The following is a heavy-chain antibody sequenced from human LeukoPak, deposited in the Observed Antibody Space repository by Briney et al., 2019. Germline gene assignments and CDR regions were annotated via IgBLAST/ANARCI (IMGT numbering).Heavy chain of an antibody. CDR3: ARLGPASSGWPESFDY. J-gene: IGHJ4*02. CDR1: GFTFNSYW. Sequence: GGSLRLSCAASGFTFNSYWMNWVRQAPGKGLEWVANIKRDGSEKYYVDSVKGRYTISRDNAKNSLDLQMNSLRVEDTAVYYCARLGPASSGWPESFDYWGQGTLVTVSS. V-gene: IGHV3-7*03. CDR2: IKRDGSEK. D-gene: IGHD6-19*01.